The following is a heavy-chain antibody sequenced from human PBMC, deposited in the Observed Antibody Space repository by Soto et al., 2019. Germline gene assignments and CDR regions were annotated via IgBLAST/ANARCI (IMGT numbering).Heavy chain of an antibody. CDR2: ICVRGDYR. J-gene: IGHJ3*01. V-gene: IGHV3-23*01. CDR1: GFTFSSSG. CDR3: ANHGGFDF. Sequence: EGQLLQSGGGLVQPGESLRVSCAASGFTFSSSGMSWVRQAPGKGLEWVSSICVRGDYRYYADSVKGRFTISRDNSKNTLYLQMNSLTAEDTAVYYCANHGGFDFWAQGTMVAVSS. D-gene: IGHD4-17*01.